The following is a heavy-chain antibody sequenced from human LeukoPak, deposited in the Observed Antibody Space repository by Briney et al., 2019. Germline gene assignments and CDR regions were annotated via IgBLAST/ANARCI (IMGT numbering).Heavy chain of an antibody. J-gene: IGHJ4*02. CDR2: IYYSGNT. V-gene: IGHV4-59*01. CDR3: ARDYPPYYFDY. Sequence: PSETLSLTCTVSGASISSYYWSWIRQPPGKGLEWIGYIYYSGNTNYNPSLKSRVTISVDTSKNQFSLKLSSVTAADTAVYYCARDYPPYYFDYWDQGTLVTVSS. CDR1: GASISSYY.